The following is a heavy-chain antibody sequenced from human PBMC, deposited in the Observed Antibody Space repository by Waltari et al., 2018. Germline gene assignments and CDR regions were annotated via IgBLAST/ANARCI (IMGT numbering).Heavy chain of an antibody. CDR1: GFTFSDNW. V-gene: IGHV3-74*01. CDR2: MKSDATIK. CDR3: VRGSSGWYGTDV. D-gene: IGHD6-19*01. J-gene: IGHJ4*02. Sequence: EVKLVESGGGLVQPGGSLILDCAASGFTFSDNWMHWVRQAPGKGLVWVSRMKSDATIKDYADSVKGRFTISRDNAENTLYLQMNSLRIEDTAIYYCVRGSSGWYGTDVWGQGTLVTVSS.